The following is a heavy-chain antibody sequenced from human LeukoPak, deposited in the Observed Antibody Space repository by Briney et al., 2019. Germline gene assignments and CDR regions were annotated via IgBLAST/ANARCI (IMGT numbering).Heavy chain of an antibody. Sequence: GSLRLSCAASGFTVSSNYMSWVRQAPGKGREGVSVIYSGGSTYYSDSVKGRFTISRDNSKNTLYLQMNSLRAEDTAVYYCAKGAMSCSSTSCYTIGEYYFDYWGQGTLVTVSS. CDR2: IYSGGST. J-gene: IGHJ4*02. CDR3: AKGAMSCSSTSCYTIGEYYFDY. CDR1: GFTVSSNY. D-gene: IGHD2-2*02. V-gene: IGHV3-66*01.